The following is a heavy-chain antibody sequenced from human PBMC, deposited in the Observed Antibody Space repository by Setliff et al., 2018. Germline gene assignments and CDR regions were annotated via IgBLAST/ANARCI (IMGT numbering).Heavy chain of an antibody. CDR1: GGSISSYY. V-gene: IGHV4-4*07. J-gene: IGHJ6*03. CDR2: IYIGGSA. D-gene: IGHD6-19*01. Sequence: PSETLSLTCTVSGGSISSYYWSWIRQPVGKGLEWIGHIYIGGSANYNPSLKSRVTMSIDTSKNQFSLKVSSVTAADMAVYYCAREQWLDPPGYYYMDVWAKGTTVTVSS. CDR3: AREQWLDPPGYYYMDV.